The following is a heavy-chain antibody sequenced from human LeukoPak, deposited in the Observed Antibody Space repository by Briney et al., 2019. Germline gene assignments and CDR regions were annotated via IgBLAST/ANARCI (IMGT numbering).Heavy chain of an antibody. CDR3: AKDLYGDYVSGYY. CDR2: ISGSGGST. V-gene: IGHV3-23*01. Sequence: GGSLRLSCAASGFTFSSYAMSWVRQAPGKGLEWVSAISGSGGSTYYADSVKDRFTISRDNSKNTLYLQMNSLRAEDTAVYYCAKDLYGDYVSGYYWGQGTLVTVSS. J-gene: IGHJ4*02. CDR1: GFTFSSYA. D-gene: IGHD4-17*01.